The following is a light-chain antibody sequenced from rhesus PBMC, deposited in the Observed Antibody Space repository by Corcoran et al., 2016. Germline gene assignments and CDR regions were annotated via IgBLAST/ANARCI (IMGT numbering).Light chain of an antibody. CDR2: AAS. CDR3: LQHNSYPYS. V-gene: IGKV1-28*03. Sequence: DIQMTQSPSSLSASVGDTVTITCRASQGISSYLNWFQQKPGKAPKLLIYAASSLESGVPSRFSGSGSGTDFTLTITRLQPEDFAVYYCLQHNSYPYSFGQGTKVEIK. J-gene: IGKJ2*01. CDR1: QGISSY.